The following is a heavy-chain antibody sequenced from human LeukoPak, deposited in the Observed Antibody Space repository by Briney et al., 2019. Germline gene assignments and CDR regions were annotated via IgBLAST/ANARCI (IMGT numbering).Heavy chain of an antibody. J-gene: IGHJ4*02. Sequence: PSETLSLTCAVYGGSFSGYYWSWLRQPPGKGLEWIGEINHSGSTNYNPSLKSRVTISVDTSKNQFSLKLSSVTAADTAVYYCARGLSRDIVVVPAANNFDYWGQGTLVTVSS. CDR1: GGSFSGYY. CDR3: ARGLSRDIVVVPAANNFDY. V-gene: IGHV4-34*01. CDR2: INHSGST. D-gene: IGHD2-2*01.